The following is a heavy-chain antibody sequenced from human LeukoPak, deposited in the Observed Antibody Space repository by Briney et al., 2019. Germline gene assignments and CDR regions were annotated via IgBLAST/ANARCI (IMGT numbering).Heavy chain of an antibody. D-gene: IGHD2-8*01. CDR2: ISGGGGNT. V-gene: IGHV3-23*01. CDR1: GFTFSSYA. J-gene: IGHJ4*02. Sequence: QAGGSLRLSCAASGFTFSSYAMTWVRQAPGKGLEWVSGISGGGGNTYYADSVKGRFTISRDNSKNTLYLQMDTLRAEDTAVYYCAKGLQLIMLGYFDYWGQGTLVTVSS. CDR3: AKGLQLIMLGYFDY.